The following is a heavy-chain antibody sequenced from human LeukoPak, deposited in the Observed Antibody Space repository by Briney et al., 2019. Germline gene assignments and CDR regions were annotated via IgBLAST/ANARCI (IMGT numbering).Heavy chain of an antibody. D-gene: IGHD1-26*01. CDR3: ARAGGSYQVFDN. J-gene: IGHJ4*02. V-gene: IGHV3-7*01. Sequence: GGSLRLSCAASGFIFSSYWMAWVRQAPGKGLEWVANIKEDGSDKNYVDSVKGRFTISRDNAKKSLYLQMNSLGADDTAVYYCARAGGSYQVFDNWGQGTLVTVSS. CDR1: GFIFSSYW. CDR2: IKEDGSDK.